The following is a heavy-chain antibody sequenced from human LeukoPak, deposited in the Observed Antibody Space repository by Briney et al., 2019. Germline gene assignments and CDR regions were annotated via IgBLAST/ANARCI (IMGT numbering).Heavy chain of an antibody. J-gene: IGHJ3*02. V-gene: IGHV3-7*01. Sequence: GGSLRLSCAASGFTFSSNWMSWVRQAPGKGLEWVANIKEDGSEKYYVDSVKGRFTISRDNAKNSLYLQMNSLRAEDTAVYYCARDEYNWNVDAFDIWGQGTVVTVSS. CDR3: ARDEYNWNVDAFDI. CDR2: IKEDGSEK. CDR1: GFTFSSNW. D-gene: IGHD1-20*01.